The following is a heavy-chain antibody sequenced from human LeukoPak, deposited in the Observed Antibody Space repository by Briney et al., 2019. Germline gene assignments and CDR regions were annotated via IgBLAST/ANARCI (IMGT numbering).Heavy chain of an antibody. Sequence: PGGSLRLSCVGSGSTFNGHWLTWVRQAPERGLEWVASIKEDGRQAYYMDSVKDRFTISRDNSKKSLYLQMNSLRIEDTAVYYCAREWYDYGGDSEGYWGQGTLVTVSS. CDR1: GSTFNGHW. V-gene: IGHV3-7*01. CDR2: IKEDGRQA. D-gene: IGHD4-23*01. CDR3: AREWYDYGGDSEGY. J-gene: IGHJ4*02.